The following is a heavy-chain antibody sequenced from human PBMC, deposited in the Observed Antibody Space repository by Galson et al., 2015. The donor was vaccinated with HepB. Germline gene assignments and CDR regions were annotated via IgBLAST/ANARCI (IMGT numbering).Heavy chain of an antibody. J-gene: IGHJ5*02. CDR2: ISFDGSNK. V-gene: IGHV3-30*18. D-gene: IGHD3-22*01. Sequence: SLRLSCAASGFIFSNYGMHWVRQAPGKGLEWVAVISFDGSNKYYAESVKGRFTISRDNSKNTLYLQMNSLRAEDTALFYCAKDGGLNHHDSSGFFETWGQGTLVTVSS. CDR3: AKDGGLNHHDSSGFFET. CDR1: GFIFSNYG.